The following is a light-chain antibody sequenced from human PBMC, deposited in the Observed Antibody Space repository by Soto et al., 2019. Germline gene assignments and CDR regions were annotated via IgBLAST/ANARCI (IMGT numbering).Light chain of an antibody. J-gene: IGKJ1*01. CDR3: QHYGSSRT. CDR2: GAS. Sequence: EIVMTQSPATLSVSPGERATLSCRASQSVSSSYLAWYQQKRGQAPRLLIYGASSRATGIPDRFSGSGSGTDFTLTISRLEPEDFAVYYCQHYGSSRTFGQGTKVEIK. V-gene: IGKV3-20*01. CDR1: QSVSSSY.